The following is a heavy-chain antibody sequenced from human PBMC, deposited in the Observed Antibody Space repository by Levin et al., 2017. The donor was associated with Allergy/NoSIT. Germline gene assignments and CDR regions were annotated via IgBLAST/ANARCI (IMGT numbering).Heavy chain of an antibody. CDR3: VRDWGGYTFGS. J-gene: IGHJ4*02. D-gene: IGHD5-12*01. CDR2: INGDGSST. V-gene: IGHV3-74*01. Sequence: LSLTCAASGFIFSRYWMHWVRQAPGKGLVWVSRINGDGSSTSYADSVKGRFTISRDNAKNTMYVQMSSRRAEDTALYYCVRDWGGYTFGSWGQGILVNFSA. CDR1: GFIFSRYW.